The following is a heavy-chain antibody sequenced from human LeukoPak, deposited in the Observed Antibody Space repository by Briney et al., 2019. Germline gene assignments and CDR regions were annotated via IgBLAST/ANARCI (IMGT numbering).Heavy chain of an antibody. D-gene: IGHD6-13*01. CDR1: GGSISSYY. J-gene: IGHJ4*01. Sequence: SETLSLTCTVSGGSISSYYWSWIRQPPGKGLEWIGYIYYSGSTNYNPSLKSRVTISVDTSKNQFSLKLSSVTAADTAVYYCARARGYSSSRYDYCGQASLVTVSS. CDR2: IYYSGST. V-gene: IGHV4-59*01. CDR3: ARARGYSSSRYDY.